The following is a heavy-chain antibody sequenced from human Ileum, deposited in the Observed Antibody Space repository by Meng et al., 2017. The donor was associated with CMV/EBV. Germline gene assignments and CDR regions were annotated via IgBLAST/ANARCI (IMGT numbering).Heavy chain of an antibody. Sequence: GGSLRLSCAASGFTFSDYYMNWVRQTPGKGLEWVSSSTMSYADSVKGRFTISRDNPKNTLYLQMNSLRGEDTAVYYCAKDLFSIDWYGFDIWGQGTMVTVSS. CDR1: GFTFSDYY. J-gene: IGHJ3*02. V-gene: IGHV3-69-1*01. D-gene: IGHD3-9*01. CDR3: AKDLFSIDWYGFDI. CDR2: STM.